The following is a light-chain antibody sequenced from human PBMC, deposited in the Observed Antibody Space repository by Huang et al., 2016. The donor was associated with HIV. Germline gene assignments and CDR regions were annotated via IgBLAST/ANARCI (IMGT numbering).Light chain of an antibody. Sequence: EILMTQSPATLSVSPGERAALSCRASQSIGNNLAWYQQRPGQTPRLLIYDVSLRATGVPARFRGSGSGTEFTLTVSDLQSEDFAFYYCQQYNDWPPYTFGQGTRLEI. CDR2: DVS. J-gene: IGKJ2*01. CDR3: QQYNDWPPYT. CDR1: QSIGNN. V-gene: IGKV3D-15*03.